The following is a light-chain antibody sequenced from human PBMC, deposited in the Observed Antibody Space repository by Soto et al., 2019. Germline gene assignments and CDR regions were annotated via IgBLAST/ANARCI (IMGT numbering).Light chain of an antibody. V-gene: IGKV4-1*01. CDR3: QQYHSAPQT. J-gene: IGKJ1*01. CDR2: WAS. Sequence: DIVMTQSPDSLAVSLGERATINCKSSQSVLYSPNNKHYLAWYQQKPGQPPKLLIYWASTRESGVPDRFSGSGSGTDVTLTISSLQAEDVAFYYCQQYHSAPQTFGQGTKVEIK. CDR1: QSVLYSPNNKHY.